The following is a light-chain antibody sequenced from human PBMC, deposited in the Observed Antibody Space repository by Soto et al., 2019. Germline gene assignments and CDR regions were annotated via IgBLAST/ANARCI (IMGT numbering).Light chain of an antibody. V-gene: IGLV2-14*03. CDR3: SSYTCGINNVV. CDR1: SSDVGDYNY. Sequence: QSALTQPASVSGSPGQSITISCTATSSDVGDYNYVSWYQQHPGKAPKLMIYDVSNRPSGVSNRFSGSKAGYTASLTISGLQAEDEAAYYCSSYTCGINNVVFGGGTKITVL. CDR2: DVS. J-gene: IGLJ2*01.